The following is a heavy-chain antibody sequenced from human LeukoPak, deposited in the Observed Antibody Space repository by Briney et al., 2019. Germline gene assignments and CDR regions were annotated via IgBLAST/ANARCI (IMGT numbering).Heavy chain of an antibody. Sequence: GRSLRLSCAASGFTFSSYGMHWVRQAPGKGLEWVAVISYDGSNKYYADSVKGRFTISRDNSKNTLYLQMNSPRAEDTAVYYCAKDLRGYSYGVDYWGQGTLVTVSS. D-gene: IGHD5-18*01. V-gene: IGHV3-30*18. CDR2: ISYDGSNK. CDR1: GFTFSSYG. J-gene: IGHJ4*02. CDR3: AKDLRGYSYGVDY.